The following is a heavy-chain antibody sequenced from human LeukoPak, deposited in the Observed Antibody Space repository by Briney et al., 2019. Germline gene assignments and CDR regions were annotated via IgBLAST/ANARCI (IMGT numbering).Heavy chain of an antibody. V-gene: IGHV3-48*03. Sequence: GGSLRLSCAASGFTFSSYEMNWVRQAPGKGLEWVSYISSSGSTIYYADSVKGQFTISRDNAKNSLYLQMNSLRAEDTAVYYCARFEPYGSGSYLDYWGQGTLVTVSS. D-gene: IGHD3-10*01. CDR1: GFTFSSYE. J-gene: IGHJ4*02. CDR3: ARFEPYGSGSYLDY. CDR2: ISSSGSTI.